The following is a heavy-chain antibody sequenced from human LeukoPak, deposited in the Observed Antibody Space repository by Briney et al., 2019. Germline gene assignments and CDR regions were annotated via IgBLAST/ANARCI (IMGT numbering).Heavy chain of an antibody. J-gene: IGHJ4*02. V-gene: IGHV1-46*01. D-gene: IGHD4-23*01. CDR2: INPSGGST. Sequence: ASVKVSCKASGYTFTSYYMHWVRQAPGQGLEWMGIINPSGGSTSYAQKFQGRVTMTRDTSISTACMELSRLRFDDTAVYYCARDRTTVVTRVEFDYWGQGTLVTVSS. CDR1: GYTFTSYY. CDR3: ARDRTTVVTRVEFDY.